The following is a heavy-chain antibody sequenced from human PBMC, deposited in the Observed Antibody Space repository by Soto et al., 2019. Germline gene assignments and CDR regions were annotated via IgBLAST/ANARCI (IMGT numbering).Heavy chain of an antibody. Sequence: PSETLSLTCTVSGGSISSYYWSWIRRPAGKGLEWIGRIYTSGSTNYNPSLKSRVTMSVDTSKNQFSLKLSSVTAADTAVYYCARDGSYDILTGYPYYYGMDVWGQWTTVTVS. J-gene: IGHJ6*02. D-gene: IGHD3-9*01. V-gene: IGHV4-4*07. CDR1: GGSISSYY. CDR2: IYTSGST. CDR3: ARDGSYDILTGYPYYYGMDV.